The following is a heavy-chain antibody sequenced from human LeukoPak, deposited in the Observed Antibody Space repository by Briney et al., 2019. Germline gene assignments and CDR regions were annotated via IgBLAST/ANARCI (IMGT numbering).Heavy chain of an antibody. CDR3: ARDKGEYHDSSGYLDY. D-gene: IGHD3-22*01. J-gene: IGHJ4*02. V-gene: IGHV4-59*01. Sequence: SETLSLTCTVSGGSISSYYWSWIRQPPGKGLEWIGYINYSGNTNYNPSLKSRVTIAVDTSKNQFSLKLSSATAADTAVYYCARDKGEYHDSSGYLDYWGQGTLVTVSS. CDR2: INYSGNT. CDR1: GGSISSYY.